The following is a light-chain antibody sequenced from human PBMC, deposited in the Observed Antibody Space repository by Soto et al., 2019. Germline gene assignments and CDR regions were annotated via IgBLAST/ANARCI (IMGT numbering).Light chain of an antibody. CDR3: QQSYSTPCT. CDR2: SAS. CDR1: QSISTY. J-gene: IGKJ2*02. V-gene: IGKV1-39*01. Sequence: DIQMTQSPSSLSASVGDRVTISCRASQSISTYLNWYQQKPGKAPKFLIYSASSLQSGVQSRFSGSGSGTDFTLTISSLQPEDFATYYCQQSYSTPCTFGQGTKLEIK.